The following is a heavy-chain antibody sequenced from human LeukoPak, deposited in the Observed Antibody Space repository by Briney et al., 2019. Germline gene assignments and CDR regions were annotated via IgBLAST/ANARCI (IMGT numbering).Heavy chain of an antibody. CDR2: IYYTGST. D-gene: IGHD3-10*01. CDR1: GGSISTGSYY. J-gene: IGHJ4*02. V-gene: IGHV4-39*01. CDR3: ARHSRSYYGSGSYYFDY. Sequence: SETLSPTCTVSGGSISTGSYYWGWIRQPPGKGLEWIGSIYYTGSTYYNPSLKSRVTISVDTSKNQFSLKLSSVTAADTAVYYCARHSRSYYGSGSYYFDYWGQGTLVTVSS.